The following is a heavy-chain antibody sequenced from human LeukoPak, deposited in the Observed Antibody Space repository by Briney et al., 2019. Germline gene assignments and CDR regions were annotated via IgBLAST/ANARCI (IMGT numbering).Heavy chain of an antibody. D-gene: IGHD2-8*01. CDR2: IYTSGST. CDR3: ARGRMVYAYAFDI. Sequence: TPSQTLSLTCTVSGGSISSGSYYWSWIRQPAGKGLEWIGRIYTSGSTNYNPSLESRVTISVDTSKNQFSLKLSSVTAAGTAVYYCARGRMVYAYAFDIWGQGTMVTVSS. CDR1: GGSISSGSYY. V-gene: IGHV4-61*02. J-gene: IGHJ3*02.